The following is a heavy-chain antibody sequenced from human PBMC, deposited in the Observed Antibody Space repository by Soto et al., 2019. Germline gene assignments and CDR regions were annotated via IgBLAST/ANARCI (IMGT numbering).Heavy chain of an antibody. V-gene: IGHV1-18*01. CDR1: GYTFTSYG. D-gene: IGHD6-19*01. J-gene: IGHJ4*02. CDR2: ISAYNGNT. CDR3: ALDSSGWYLY. Sequence: QVQLVQSGAEVKKPGASVKVSCKASGYTFTSYGISWVRQAPGQGLEWMGWISAYNGNTNYAQKLQXXVXMXXDTSKSTAYMELRSLRSDDTAVYYCALDSSGWYLYWGQGTLVTVSS.